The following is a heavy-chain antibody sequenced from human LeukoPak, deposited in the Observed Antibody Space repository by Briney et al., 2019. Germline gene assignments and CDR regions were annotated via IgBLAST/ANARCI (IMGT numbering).Heavy chain of an antibody. V-gene: IGHV4-39*07. J-gene: IGHJ4*02. CDR3: ARDHESESYFDY. CDR2: IYYSGST. Sequence: PSETLSLTCTVSGGSISSSSYYWGWIRQPPGKGLEWIGGIYYSGSTYYNPSLKSRVTISVDTSKNQFSLKLSSVTAADTAVYYCARDHESESYFDYWGQGTLVTVSS. CDR1: GGSISSSSYY.